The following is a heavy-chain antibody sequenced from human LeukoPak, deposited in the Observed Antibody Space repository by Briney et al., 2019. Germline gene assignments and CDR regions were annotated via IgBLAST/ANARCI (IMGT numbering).Heavy chain of an antibody. CDR2: IIPIFGTA. CDR3: ARGRESSSWYGGWFDP. D-gene: IGHD6-13*01. V-gene: IGHV1-69*06. J-gene: IGHJ5*02. CDR1: GGTFSNYA. Sequence: SVKVSCKASGGTFSNYAISWVRQAPGQGLEWMGGIIPIFGTANYAQKFRGRVTITADKSTRTAYMELSSLRSEDTAVYYCARGRESSSWYGGWFDPWGQGTLVTVSS.